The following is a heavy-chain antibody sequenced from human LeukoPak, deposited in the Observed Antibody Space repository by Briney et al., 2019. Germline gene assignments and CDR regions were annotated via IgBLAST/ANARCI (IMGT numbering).Heavy chain of an antibody. CDR2: IYDSGNT. V-gene: IGHV4-39*07. CDR3: ARDRVVALVDSFDI. Sequence: SETLSLTCAVSGGAIISGGYSWSWIRQPPGKGLEWIGSIYDSGNTYYNPSLKSRVTISMDTSKNQFSLKLSSVTAADTAVYFCARDRVVALVDSFDIWGQGTMVTVSS. D-gene: IGHD2-15*01. CDR1: GGAIISGGYS. J-gene: IGHJ3*02.